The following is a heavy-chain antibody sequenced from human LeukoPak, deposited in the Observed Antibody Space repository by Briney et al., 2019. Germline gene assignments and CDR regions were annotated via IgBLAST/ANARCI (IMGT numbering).Heavy chain of an antibody. CDR2: ISYDGSNK. Sequence: GGSLRLSCAASGFTFSSYAMHWVRQAPGKGLEWVAVISYDGSNKYYADSVKGRFTISRDNSKNTLYLQMNSLRAEDTAVYYCARVHRYRYCSSTSCYEDYWGQGTLVTVSS. CDR3: ARVHRYRYCSSTSCYEDY. D-gene: IGHD2-2*01. CDR1: GFTFSSYA. V-gene: IGHV3-30-3*01. J-gene: IGHJ4*02.